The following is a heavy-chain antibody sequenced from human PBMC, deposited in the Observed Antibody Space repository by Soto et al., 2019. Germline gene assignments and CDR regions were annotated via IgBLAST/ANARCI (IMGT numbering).Heavy chain of an antibody. CDR2: INPSCGST. Sequence: LVKVSCPPWGYTFTSYYRHWVRQAPGQGLEWMGIINPSCGSTSYAQKFQGRVTMTMDTSTSTVYMELSSLRSEDTAVYYCARAEYSSSKVPSVYWGQGTLVTVSS. CDR3: ARAEYSSSKVPSVY. D-gene: IGHD6-6*01. J-gene: IGHJ4*02. V-gene: IGHV1-46*01. CDR1: GYTFTSYY.